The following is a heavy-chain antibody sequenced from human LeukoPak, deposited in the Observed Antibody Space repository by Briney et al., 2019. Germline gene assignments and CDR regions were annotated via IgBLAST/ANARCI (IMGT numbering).Heavy chain of an antibody. CDR1: GYTFTGFY. CDR2: INPNSGGT. CDR3: ALDMKLLYRGWFDP. D-gene: IGHD2-2*02. Sequence: GASVKVSCKASGYTFTGFYMHWVRQAPGQGLEWMGWINPNSGGTNYAQKFQGRVTMTRDTSISTAYMELSRLRSDDTAVYYCALDMKLLYRGWFDPWGQGTLVTVSS. J-gene: IGHJ5*02. V-gene: IGHV1-2*02.